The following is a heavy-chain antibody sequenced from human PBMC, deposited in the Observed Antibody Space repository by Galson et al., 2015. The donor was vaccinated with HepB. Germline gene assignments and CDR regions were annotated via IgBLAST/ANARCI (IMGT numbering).Heavy chain of an antibody. D-gene: IGHD6-13*01. CDR2: IWYDGSNK. CDR3: ARGLLAAAGDNWFDP. J-gene: IGHJ5*02. CDR1: GFTFSSYG. V-gene: IGHV3-33*01. Sequence: SLRLSCAASGFTFSSYGMHWVRQAPGKGLEWVAVIWYDGSNKYYADSVKGRFTISRDNSKNTLYLQMNSLRAEDTAVYYCARGLLAAAGDNWFDPWGQGTLVTVSS.